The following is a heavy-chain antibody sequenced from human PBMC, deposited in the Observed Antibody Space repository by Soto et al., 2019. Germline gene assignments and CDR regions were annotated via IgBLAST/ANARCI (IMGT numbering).Heavy chain of an antibody. D-gene: IGHD3-10*01. CDR1: GYTFTSYG. CDR2: INVYNGNT. J-gene: IGHJ4*02. CDR3: ARGTSRGEYDY. V-gene: IGHV1-18*01. Sequence: QVQLVQSGAEVKKPGASVKVSCKASGYTFTSYGISWVRQAPGQGLEWMGWINVYNGNTNYAQKLQGRVTMTTDTSASPAYRDLRSLGSDDTAVYFCARGTSRGEYDYWGQGTLVTVSS.